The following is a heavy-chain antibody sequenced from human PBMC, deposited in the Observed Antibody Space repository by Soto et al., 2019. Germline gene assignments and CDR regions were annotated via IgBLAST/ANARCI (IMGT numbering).Heavy chain of an antibody. D-gene: IGHD3-10*01. V-gene: IGHV1-69*12. CDR2: ITPMFGTA. J-gene: IGHJ6*02. Sequence: QVQLVQSGAEVKKPGSSVKVSCKASVGTFSNYVISWVRQAPGQGLEWMGEITPMFGTANYAQRFQGRVTITADESTSTGYMELSSLRSEDTAVYYCARGGSHYYYAMDVWGQGTTVTVSS. CDR3: ARGGSHYYYAMDV. CDR1: VGTFSNYV.